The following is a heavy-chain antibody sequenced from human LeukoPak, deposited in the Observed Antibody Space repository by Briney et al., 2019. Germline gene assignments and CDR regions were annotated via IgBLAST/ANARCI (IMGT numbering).Heavy chain of an antibody. Sequence: ASVKVSCKASGYTFTGYYMHWVRQAPGQGLEWMGWISAYNGNTNYAQKFQGKVTMTTDTSTSTAYMELRSLRSDDTAVYYCGRDHRYCSGGTCYVSDYWGQGTLVTVSS. J-gene: IGHJ4*02. D-gene: IGHD2-15*01. CDR3: GRDHRYCSGGTCYVSDY. CDR2: ISAYNGNT. CDR1: GYTFTGYY. V-gene: IGHV1-18*04.